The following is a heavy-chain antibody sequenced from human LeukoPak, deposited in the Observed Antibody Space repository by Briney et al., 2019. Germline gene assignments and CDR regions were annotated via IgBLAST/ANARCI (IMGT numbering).Heavy chain of an antibody. D-gene: IGHD3-22*01. Sequence: GGSLSPSCAASGLAFSSFAVHWVGQAPGKGLEWVAAISYDGRNKYYADSVQGRFAFSRDNSKNMLYLQMNSLRAEDTAVYYCARDGKPDYYDSSGYDYVDYWGQGTLVTVSS. CDR1: GLAFSSFA. CDR2: ISYDGRNK. J-gene: IGHJ4*02. V-gene: IGHV3-30*09. CDR3: ARDGKPDYYDSSGYDYVDY.